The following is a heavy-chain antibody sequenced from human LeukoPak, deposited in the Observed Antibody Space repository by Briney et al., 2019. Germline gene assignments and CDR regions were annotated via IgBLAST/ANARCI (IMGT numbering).Heavy chain of an antibody. CDR3: AKDKGREGDY. J-gene: IGHJ4*02. V-gene: IGHV3-30*18. Sequence: PGGSLRLSCAASGFPFSSFGMHWVRQAPGKGLEWVAVISSDGIDKYYADSVKGRFTISRDNSKNTLYLQMSSLRAEDTAVYYCAKDKGREGDYWGQGNLVTVSS. CDR1: GFPFSSFG. CDR2: ISSDGIDK.